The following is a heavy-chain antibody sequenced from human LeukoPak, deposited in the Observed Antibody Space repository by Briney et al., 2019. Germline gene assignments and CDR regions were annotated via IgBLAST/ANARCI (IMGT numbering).Heavy chain of an antibody. CDR2: IYYSGST. CDR1: GGSISSSSYY. V-gene: IGHV4-39*01. CDR3: ARHEQQLVLFDY. J-gene: IGHJ4*02. D-gene: IGHD6-13*01. Sequence: PSETLSLTCTVSGGSISSSSYYWGWIRQPPGKGLEWIGSIYYSGSTYYNPSLKSRVTISVDTSKNQFSLKLSSVTAADTAVYYCARHEQQLVLFDYWGQGTLVTVSS.